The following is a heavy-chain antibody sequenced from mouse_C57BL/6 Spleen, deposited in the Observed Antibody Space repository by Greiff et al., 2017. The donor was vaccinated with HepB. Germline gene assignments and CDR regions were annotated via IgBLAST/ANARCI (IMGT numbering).Heavy chain of an antibody. CDR3: AIQGYGSSHWYFDV. Sequence: DVKLVESGGDLVKPGGSLKLSCAASGFTFSSYGMSWVRQTPDKRLEWVGTISSGGSYTYYPDSVKGRFTISRDNAKNTLYMKMSSLKSEDTAMYYCAIQGYGSSHWYFDVWGTGTTVTVSS. J-gene: IGHJ1*03. V-gene: IGHV5-6*02. CDR1: GFTFSSYG. D-gene: IGHD1-1*01. CDR2: ISSGGSYT.